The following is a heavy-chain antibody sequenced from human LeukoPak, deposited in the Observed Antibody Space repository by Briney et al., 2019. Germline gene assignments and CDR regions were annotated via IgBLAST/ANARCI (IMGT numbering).Heavy chain of an antibody. Sequence: GGSLRLSCAASGFTFSSYSMNWVRRAPGKGLEWVSSISSSSSYIYYADSVKGRFTISRDNAKNSLYLQMNSLRAEDTAVYYCATWGVVRGVINNQDYWGQGTLVTVSS. J-gene: IGHJ4*02. CDR1: GFTFSSYS. CDR3: ATWGVVRGVINNQDY. D-gene: IGHD3-10*01. CDR2: ISSSSSYI. V-gene: IGHV3-21*01.